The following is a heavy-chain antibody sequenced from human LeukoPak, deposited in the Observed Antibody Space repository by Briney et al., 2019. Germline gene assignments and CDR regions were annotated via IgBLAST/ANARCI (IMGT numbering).Heavy chain of an antibody. CDR3: AKPLYYYDSSGYLFDY. V-gene: IGHV3-53*01. J-gene: IGHJ4*02. D-gene: IGHD3-22*01. CDR2: IYSSGTT. CDR1: GFSVSGDY. Sequence: GSLRLSCAASGFSVSGDYMSWVRQAPGKGLEWVSVIYSSGTTNYADSVKGRFTISRDNAKNTLYLQMNSLRAEDTAVYYCAKPLYYYDSSGYLFDYWGQGTLVTVSS.